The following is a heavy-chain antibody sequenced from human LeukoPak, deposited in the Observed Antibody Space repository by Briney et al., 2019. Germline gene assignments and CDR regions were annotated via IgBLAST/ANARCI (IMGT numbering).Heavy chain of an antibody. Sequence: PSETLSLTCTVSGGSISSSSYYWGWIRQPPGKGLEWIGSIYYSGSTYYNPSLKSRVTISVDTSKNQFSLKLSSVTAADTAVYYCARDFCCRGGSCSDHEPCPYWYFDLWGRGNLVTVSS. CDR1: GGSISSSSYY. CDR2: IYYSGST. CDR3: ARDFCCRGGSCSDHEPCPYWYFDL. J-gene: IGHJ2*01. V-gene: IGHV4-39*02. D-gene: IGHD2-15*01.